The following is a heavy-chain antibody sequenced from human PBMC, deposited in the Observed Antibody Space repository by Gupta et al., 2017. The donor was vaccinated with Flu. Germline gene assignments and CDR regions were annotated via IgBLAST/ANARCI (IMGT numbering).Heavy chain of an antibody. V-gene: IGHV1-24*01. CDR3: ATPVPHCTRGVCPYYFYGLDV. Sequence: QVQLVQSGAEGKKPGASVQVPCKVSGSTLSELSIHGVRQAPGKGLEWMGGFDPEYGEKVFPQKFKGRVTMTEDTSTDTAYMELSSLRFEDTAVYYCATPVPHCTRGVCPYYFYGLDVWGQGTTVTVS. CDR2: FDPEYGEK. CDR1: GSTLSELS. J-gene: IGHJ6*02. D-gene: IGHD2-8*01.